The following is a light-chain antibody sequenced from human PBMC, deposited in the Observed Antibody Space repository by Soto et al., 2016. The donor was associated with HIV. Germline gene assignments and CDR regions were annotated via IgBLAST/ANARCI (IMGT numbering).Light chain of an antibody. V-gene: IGLV3-19*01. CDR2: GKN. J-gene: IGLJ2*01. CDR1: TLRSQS. CDR3: NSRDSSNHVI. Sequence: SSELTQDPDVSVALGQTVRITCHGDTLRSQSATWYQQKPGQAPVLVLFGKNNRPSGIPDRFSGSNSGNTASLTITGAQAGDEADYYCNSRDSSNHVIFGGGTKLTVL.